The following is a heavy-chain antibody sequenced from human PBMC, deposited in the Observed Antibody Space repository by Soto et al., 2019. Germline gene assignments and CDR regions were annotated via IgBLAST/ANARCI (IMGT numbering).Heavy chain of an antibody. Sequence: EVQLVESGGGLSQPGGSLKLSCAASGFTVGNNYMSWVRQAPGKGLEWVALIYSTGTTKYADSVKGRFTVARDNANNTLSLQMERLRANDTAVYYWANDGRGSGSHYNSLAYWGQGTLVTASS. CDR3: ANDGRGSGSHYNSLAY. CDR2: IYSTGTT. CDR1: GFTVGNNY. V-gene: IGHV3-53*01. J-gene: IGHJ4*02. D-gene: IGHD3-10*01.